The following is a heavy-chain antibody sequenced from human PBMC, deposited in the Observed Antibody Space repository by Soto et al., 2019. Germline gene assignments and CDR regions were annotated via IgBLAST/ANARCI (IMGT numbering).Heavy chain of an antibody. J-gene: IGHJ4*02. D-gene: IGHD3-16*02. CDR2: IIPIFGTA. V-gene: IGHV1-69*13. CDR1: GGTFSSYA. CDR3: AREQQSTQGYDYVWGSYRHLGYFDY. Sequence: SVKVSCKASGGTFSSYAISWVRQAPGQGLEWMGGIIPIFGTANYAQKFQGRVTITADESTSTAYMELSSLRSEDTAVYYCAREQQSTQGYDYVWGSYRHLGYFDYWGQGTLVTVSP.